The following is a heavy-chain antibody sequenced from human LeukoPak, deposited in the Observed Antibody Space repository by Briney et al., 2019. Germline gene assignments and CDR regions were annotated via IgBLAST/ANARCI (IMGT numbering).Heavy chain of an antibody. V-gene: IGHV4-34*01. D-gene: IGHD6-19*01. CDR3: ARSREQWSPFDY. J-gene: IGHJ4*02. Sequence: SETLSLTCAVYGVSFSGYYWSWIRQPPGKGLEWIGEINHSGSTNYNPSLKSRVTISVDTSKNQFSLKLSSVTAADTAVYYCARSREQWSPFDYWGQGTLVTVSS. CDR2: INHSGST. CDR1: GVSFSGYY.